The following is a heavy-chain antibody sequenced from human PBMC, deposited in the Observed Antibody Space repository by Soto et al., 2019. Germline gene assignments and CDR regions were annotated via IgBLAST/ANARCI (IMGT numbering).Heavy chain of an antibody. CDR2: IYYSGST. CDR1: GGSISSYY. D-gene: IGHD3-3*01. Sequence: PSETLSLTCTVSGGSISSYYWSWIRQPPGKGLEWIGYIYYSGSTNYNPSLKSRVTISVDTSKNQFSLKLSSVTAADTAVYYCAGLRFLENENYYFDYWGQGTLVTVSS. V-gene: IGHV4-59*08. J-gene: IGHJ4*02. CDR3: AGLRFLENENYYFDY.